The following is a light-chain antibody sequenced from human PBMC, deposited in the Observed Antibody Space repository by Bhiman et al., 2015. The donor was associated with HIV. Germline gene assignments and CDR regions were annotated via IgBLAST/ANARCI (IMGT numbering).Light chain of an antibody. CDR2: DVS. CDR3: SSYTSSSTYV. CDR1: SSDVGSYNL. V-gene: IGLV2-14*02. J-gene: IGLJ1*01. Sequence: QSALTQPASVSGSPGQSITISCTGTSSDVGSYNLVSWYQHHPGKAPKLMIYDVSNRPSGVSNRFSGSKSGNTASLTISGLQAEDEADYYCSSYTSSSTYVFGTGTKVTV.